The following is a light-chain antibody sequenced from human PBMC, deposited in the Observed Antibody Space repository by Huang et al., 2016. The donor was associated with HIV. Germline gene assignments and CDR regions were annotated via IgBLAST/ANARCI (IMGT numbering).Light chain of an antibody. CDR1: QSVSSD. V-gene: IGKV3-11*01. CDR2: DAS. Sequence: EIVLTQSPATLSLSPGERATLSCRASQSVSSDLAWYQQKPGQAPRLLIYDASNRATGIPARFIGRGSGTDFSLTITSLEPEDFAVYYCQQRSDWPLTFGPGTKVDIK. J-gene: IGKJ3*01. CDR3: QQRSDWPLT.